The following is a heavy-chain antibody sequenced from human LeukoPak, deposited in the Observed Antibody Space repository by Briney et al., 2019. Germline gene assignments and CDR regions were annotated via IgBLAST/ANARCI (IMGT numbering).Heavy chain of an antibody. Sequence: PGGSLRLSCEASGFTFSNYWIHWIRQAPGKGLMWVSRIDGDGTHKEYADSVKGRFAISRDNAKNTVFLQMNSLRAEDTALYYCEQTAAYDILTGSSFDYWGQGTLVTVSS. V-gene: IGHV3-74*03. CDR2: IDGDGTHK. D-gene: IGHD3-9*01. CDR3: EQTAAYDILTGSSFDY. CDR1: GFTFSNYW. J-gene: IGHJ4*02.